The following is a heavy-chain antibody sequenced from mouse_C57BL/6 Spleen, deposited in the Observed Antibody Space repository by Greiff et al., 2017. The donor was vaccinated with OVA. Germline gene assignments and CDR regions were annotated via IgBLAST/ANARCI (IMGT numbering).Heavy chain of an antibody. CDR3: AGEEGLAWFAY. J-gene: IGHJ3*01. V-gene: IGHV1-72*01. CDR2: IDPNSGGT. D-gene: IGHD2-4*01. Sequence: QVQLQQSGAELVKPGASVKLSCKASGYTFTSYWMHWVKQRPGRGLEWIGMIDPNSGGTKYNEKFKSKATLTVDKPSSTAYMQLSSLTSADSAVYDCAGEEGLAWFAYWGQGTLVTVSA. CDR1: GYTFTSYW.